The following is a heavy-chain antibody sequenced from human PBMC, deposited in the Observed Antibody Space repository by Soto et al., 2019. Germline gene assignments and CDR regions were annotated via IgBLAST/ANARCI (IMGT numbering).Heavy chain of an antibody. CDR3: AKDVPPFAGAANYFDY. V-gene: IGHV3-23*01. D-gene: IGHD7-27*01. J-gene: IGHJ4*02. CDR2: IPGSSSTT. Sequence: GSLRLSCAASGFTFSSYAMSWVRQAPGKGLEWVSSIPGSSSTTYYADSVKGRFTISRDNSKNMLYLQMNSLRAEDTAVYYCAKDVPPFAGAANYFDYWGQGTPVTVSS. CDR1: GFTFSSYA.